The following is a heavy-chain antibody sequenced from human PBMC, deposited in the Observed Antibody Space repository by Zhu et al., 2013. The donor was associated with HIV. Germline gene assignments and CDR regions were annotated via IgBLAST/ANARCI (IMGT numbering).Heavy chain of an antibody. V-gene: IGHV3-23*01. CDR3: ARGTSSIASRPPYFQH. D-gene: IGHD6-6*01. CDR1: GFTFSSYA. J-gene: IGHJ1*01. Sequence: EVQLLESGGGLVQPGGSLRLSCAASGFTFSSYAMSWVRQAPGKGLEWVSAISGSGGSTYYADSVKGRFTISRDNSKNTLYLQMNSLRAEDTAVYYCARGTSSIASRPPYFQHWGQGTTVTVSS. CDR2: ISGSGGST.